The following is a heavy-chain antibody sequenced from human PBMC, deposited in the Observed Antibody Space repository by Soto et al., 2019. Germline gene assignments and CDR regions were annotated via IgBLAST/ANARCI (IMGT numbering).Heavy chain of an antibody. Sequence: EVQLLESGGGLVQPGGSLRLSCAASGFTFSSYAMSWVRQAPGKGLEWVSAISGSGGSTYYADSVKGRFTISRDNSKNPLYLQMNSLRAEDTAVYYCAKGRIIAARHWGRGWFDPWGQGTLVTVSS. CDR1: GFTFSSYA. V-gene: IGHV3-23*01. CDR2: ISGSGGST. J-gene: IGHJ5*02. CDR3: AKGRIIAARHWGRGWFDP. D-gene: IGHD6-6*01.